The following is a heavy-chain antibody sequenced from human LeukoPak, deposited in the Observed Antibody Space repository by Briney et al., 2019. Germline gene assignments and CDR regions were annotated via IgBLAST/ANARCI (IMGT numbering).Heavy chain of an antibody. V-gene: IGHV3-23*01. CDR1: GFTFSSYA. J-gene: IGHJ4*02. D-gene: IGHD3-9*01. CDR3: ARDQRDRTYYDILTGYYNLNYFDY. Sequence: GGSLRLSCAASGFTFSSYAMSWVRQAPGKGLEWVSGITGSGSGTYYADSVKGQFTISRDNAKNTLYLQMNSLRAEDTAVYYCARDQRDRTYYDILTGYYNLNYFDYWGQGTLVTVSS. CDR2: ITGSGSGT.